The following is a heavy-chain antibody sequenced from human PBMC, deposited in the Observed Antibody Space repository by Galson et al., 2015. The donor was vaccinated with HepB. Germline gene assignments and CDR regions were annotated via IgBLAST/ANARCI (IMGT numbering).Heavy chain of an antibody. V-gene: IGHV6-1*01. Sequence: CAISGDSVSSNSAAWNWIRQSPSRGLEWLGRTYYRSKWSKDYAVSVKSRITINPDTSKNQFSLQLNSVTPEDTAVYYCARGGEGYCRTTSCAFDYWGQGTLVTVSS. CDR3: ARGGEGYCRTTSCAFDY. D-gene: IGHD2-2*01. J-gene: IGHJ4*02. CDR2: TYYRSKWSK. CDR1: GDSVSSNSAA.